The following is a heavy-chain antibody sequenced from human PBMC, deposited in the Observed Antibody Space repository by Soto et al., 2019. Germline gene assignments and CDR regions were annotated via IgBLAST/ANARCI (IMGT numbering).Heavy chain of an antibody. D-gene: IGHD3-22*01. CDR3: AREDLISMRDYYFGY. CDR2: ISAYNGNT. V-gene: IGHV1-18*04. Sequence: GASVKVSCTASGYTFTSYGIRWVRQAPGQGLEWMGWISAYNGNTNYAQKLQGRVTMTTDTSTSTAYMELRSLRSDDTAVYYCAREDLISMRDYYFGYWGQGTQVTVSS. J-gene: IGHJ4*02. CDR1: GYTFTSYG.